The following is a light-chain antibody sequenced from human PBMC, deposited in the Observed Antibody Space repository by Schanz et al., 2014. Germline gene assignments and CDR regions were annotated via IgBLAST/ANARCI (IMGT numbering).Light chain of an antibody. Sequence: QSVLTQPPSASGTPGQIITVSCSGSSSNIGSQYVYWFQQFPGMAPKLLIYRNNQRPSGVPDRFSGSKSGTSASLVISGLQSDDEADYYCSTWDDILNGQGVFGGGTKLTVL. V-gene: IGLV1-47*01. J-gene: IGLJ3*02. CDR3: STWDDILNGQGV. CDR2: RNN. CDR1: SSNIGSQY.